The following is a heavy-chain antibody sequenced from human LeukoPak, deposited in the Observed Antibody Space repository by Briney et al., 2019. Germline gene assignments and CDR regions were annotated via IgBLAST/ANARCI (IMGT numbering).Heavy chain of an antibody. CDR1: GFTFSSYG. CDR2: IWYDGSNK. D-gene: IGHD3-10*01. CDR3: ARDRGQDDPIDI. J-gene: IGHJ4*02. V-gene: IGHV3-33*01. Sequence: AGGSLRLSCAASGFTFSSYGMHWVRQAPGKGLEWVAVIWYDGSNKYYADSVKGRFTISRDNSKNTLYLQMDGLRVEDTAVYYCARDRGQDDPIDIWGQGTLVTVSS.